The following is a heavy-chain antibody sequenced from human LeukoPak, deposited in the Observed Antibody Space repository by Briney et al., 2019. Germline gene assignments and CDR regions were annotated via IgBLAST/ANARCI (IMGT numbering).Heavy chain of an antibody. D-gene: IGHD5-12*01. CDR3: ARPRGYSDDDAFDI. V-gene: IGHV3-21*01. CDR1: GLTFSSYA. CDR2: ISSRSSYV. J-gene: IGHJ3*02. Sequence: PGGSLRLSCAASGLTFSSYAMNWVRQGPGKGLEWVSYISSRSSYVYNADSVKGRFTISRDNAKNSLYLQMNSLRAEDTAVYYCARPRGYSDDDAFDIWGQGTMVTVSS.